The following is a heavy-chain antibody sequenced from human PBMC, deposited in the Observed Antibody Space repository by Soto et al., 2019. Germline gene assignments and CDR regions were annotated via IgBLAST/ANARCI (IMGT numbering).Heavy chain of an antibody. CDR3: ATSPRGYYGSSGFDS. Sequence: SETLSLTCTISGVSISSGGYFYNWIRHRPGEGLEWIGYIFYSGGTYYHPSLESRVTISLDKSNKFFSLKLTSLTAADTAVYYFATSPRGYYGSSGFDSWGQGKLVTVSS. CDR1: GVSISSGGYF. J-gene: IGHJ4*02. V-gene: IGHV4-31*03. CDR2: IFYSGGT. D-gene: IGHD3-10*01.